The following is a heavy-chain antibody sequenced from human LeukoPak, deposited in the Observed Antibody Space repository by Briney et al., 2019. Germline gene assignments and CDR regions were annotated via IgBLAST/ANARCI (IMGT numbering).Heavy chain of an antibody. CDR2: IYYSGST. CDR3: AREPYYYDSSGYSPY. Sequence: SETLSLTCTVSGGSISSSSYYWGWLRQPPGKGLEWIVSIYYSGSTYYNPSLKSLVTISVDTSKNQFSLKLSSVTAADTAVYICAREPYYYDSSGYSPYWGQGTLVTVSS. V-gene: IGHV4-39*02. J-gene: IGHJ4*02. CDR1: GGSISSSSYY. D-gene: IGHD3-22*01.